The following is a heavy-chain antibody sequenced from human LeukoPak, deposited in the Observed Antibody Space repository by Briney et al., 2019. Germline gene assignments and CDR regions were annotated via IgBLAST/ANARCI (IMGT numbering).Heavy chain of an antibody. V-gene: IGHV3-15*07. J-gene: IGHJ4*02. D-gene: IGHD7-27*01. CDR3: TTGNWGPY. CDR2: IKSKIDGGTT. Sequence: GSLRLSCAASGFTFNNAWMNWVRQAPGKGLEWVGRIKSKIDGGTTDFGAPVKGRFGISRDDSESTMYLHMNSLRTEDTAVYYCTTGNWGPYWGQGTLVTVSS. CDR1: GFTFNNAW.